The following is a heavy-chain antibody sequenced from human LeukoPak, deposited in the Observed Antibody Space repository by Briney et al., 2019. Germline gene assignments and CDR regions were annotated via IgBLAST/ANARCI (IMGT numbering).Heavy chain of an antibody. D-gene: IGHD3-22*01. V-gene: IGHV4-39*01. CDR1: GGSISSSSYY. CDR3: ASLRGDYYDSSGYLDY. J-gene: IGHJ4*02. CDR2: IYYSGST. Sequence: SETLSLTCTVSGGSISSSSYYWCWIRQPPGKGLEWIGSIYYSGSTYYNPSLKSRVTISVDTSKNQFSLKLSSVTAADTAVYYCASLRGDYYDSSGYLDYWGQGTLVTVSS.